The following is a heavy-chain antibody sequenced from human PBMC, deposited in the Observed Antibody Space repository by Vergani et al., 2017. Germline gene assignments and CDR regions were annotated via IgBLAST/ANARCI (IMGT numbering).Heavy chain of an antibody. CDR1: GGSISSSSYY. CDR2: IYYSGST. D-gene: IGHD2-2*01. J-gene: IGHJ4*02. V-gene: IGHV4-39*01. CDR3: ARRRGYCSSTSCYAAYYFDY. Sequence: QLQLQESGPGLVKPSETLSLTCTVSGGSISSSSYYWGWIRQPPGKGLEWIGSIYYSGSTYYNPSIKSRFTISVDTSNNQFSLKLSSVTAADTAVYYCARRRGYCSSTSCYAAYYFDYWGQGTLVTVSS.